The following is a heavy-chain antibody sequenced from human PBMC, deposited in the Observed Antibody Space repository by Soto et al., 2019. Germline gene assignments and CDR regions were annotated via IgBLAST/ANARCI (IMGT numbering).Heavy chain of an antibody. CDR2: IKRRGST. CDR1: GGSFSGYY. CDR3: ARVLYSSGWPHYYYYGMDV. Sequence: QVQLQQWGAGLLKPSETLSLPCAVYGGSFSGYYWSWLPQPPGQGLEWVGQIKRRGSTNYNPSLRSRVTISVDTSKTQFSLKLSSVTAADTAVYYCARVLYSSGWPHYYYYGMDVWGQGTTVTVSS. V-gene: IGHV4-34*01. J-gene: IGHJ6*02. D-gene: IGHD6-19*01.